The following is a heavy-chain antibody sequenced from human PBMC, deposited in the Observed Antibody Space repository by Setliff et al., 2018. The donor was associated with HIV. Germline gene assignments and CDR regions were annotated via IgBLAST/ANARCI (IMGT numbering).Heavy chain of an antibody. J-gene: IGHJ4*02. Sequence: PSETLSLTCAVYGGAFSGYYWTWIRQSPGSGLEWIGEVNHKGVANYSPSLMRRATISADTSKNQFSLRLSSVTAADTALYFCTRAQIAAPRPFDYWGQGTLVTVSS. CDR1: GGAFSGYY. V-gene: IGHV4-34*01. D-gene: IGHD2-21*01. CDR2: VNHKGVA. CDR3: TRAQIAAPRPFDY.